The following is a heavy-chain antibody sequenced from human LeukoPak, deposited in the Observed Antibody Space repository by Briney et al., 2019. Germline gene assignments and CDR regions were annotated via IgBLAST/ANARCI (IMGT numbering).Heavy chain of an antibody. D-gene: IGHD3-22*01. CDR1: ELTFSTYP. V-gene: IGHV3-30*01. CDR2: ITHDGGSQ. CDR3: FTGRHYYYDS. J-gene: IGHJ5*01. Sequence: GTSLRLSCAASELTFSTYPIHWVRQAPDEGLEWVAVITHDGGSQYYADSVKGRFTISRDNSKNTVFLHMNSLRPEDTAVYYCFTGRHYYYDSWGQGTLVTVSS.